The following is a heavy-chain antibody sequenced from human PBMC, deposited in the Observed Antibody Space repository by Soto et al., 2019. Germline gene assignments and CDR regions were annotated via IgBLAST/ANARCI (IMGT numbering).Heavy chain of an antibody. D-gene: IGHD1-1*01. Sequence: PSETLSLTCTFSVVSISSYYWSCIRHPPGKGLEWIGYIYYSGSTNYNPSLKSRVTISVDTSKNQFSLKLSSVTAADTAVYYCARASVEPHLYGMDVWGQGTTVTVSS. J-gene: IGHJ6*02. CDR1: VVSISSYY. CDR3: ARASVEPHLYGMDV. CDR2: IYYSGST. V-gene: IGHV4-59*01.